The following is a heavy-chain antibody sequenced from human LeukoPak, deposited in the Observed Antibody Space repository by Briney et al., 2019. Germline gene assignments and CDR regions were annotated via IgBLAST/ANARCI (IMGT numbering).Heavy chain of an antibody. V-gene: IGHV3-30*04. CDR1: GFTFSSYA. J-gene: IGHJ5*02. Sequence: GGSLRLSCAASGFTFSSYAMHWVRQAPGKGLEWVAVISYDGSNKYYADSVKGRFTISRDNSKNTLYLQMNSLRAEDTAVYYCAKEFYNHWGQGTLATVSS. CDR2: ISYDGSNK. D-gene: IGHD4-4*01. CDR3: AKEFYNH.